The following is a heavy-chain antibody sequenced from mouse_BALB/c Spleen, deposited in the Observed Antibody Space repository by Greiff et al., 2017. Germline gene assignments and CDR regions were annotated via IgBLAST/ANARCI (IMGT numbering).Heavy chain of an antibody. V-gene: IGHV5-9-3*01. Sequence: EVQGVESGGGLVKPGGSLKLSCAASGFTFSSYAMSWVRQTPEKRLEWVATISSGGSYTYYPDSVTGRFTISRDNAKNTLYLQMSSLRSEDTAMYYCARQDYYGAMDYWGQGTSGTVSA. CDR3: ARQDYYGAMDY. J-gene: IGHJ4*01. D-gene: IGHD1-1*01. CDR1: GFTFSSYA. CDR2: ISSGGSYT.